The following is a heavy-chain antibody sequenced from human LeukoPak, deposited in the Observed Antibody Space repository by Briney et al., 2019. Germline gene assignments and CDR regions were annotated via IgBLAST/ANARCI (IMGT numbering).Heavy chain of an antibody. V-gene: IGHV3-48*03. D-gene: IGHD2-2*01. CDR2: ISSSGSTI. CDR1: GFTFSSYE. Sequence: GGSLRLSCAASGFTFSSYEMNWVRQAPGKGLEWVSYISSSGSTIYYADSVKGRFTISRDNAKNSLYLQMNSLRAEDTAVYYCARDRYCSSTSCYVGGLAFDYWGQGTLVTVSS. CDR3: ARDRYCSSTSCYVGGLAFDY. J-gene: IGHJ4*02.